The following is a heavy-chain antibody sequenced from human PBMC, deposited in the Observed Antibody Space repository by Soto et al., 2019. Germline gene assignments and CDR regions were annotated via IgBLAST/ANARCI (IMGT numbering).Heavy chain of an antibody. V-gene: IGHV1-69*01. Sequence: GASVKVSCQASGGTLSSYSISWVRQAPGQGLEWMGGIIPIFGTAKYAQKFQGRVTITADESTSTAYMELSSLRSEDTAVYYCARLVGGTMSGYYYYYGMDVWGQGTTVTVSS. CDR2: IIPIFGTA. J-gene: IGHJ6*02. D-gene: IGHD1-7*01. CDR3: ARLVGGTMSGYYYYYGMDV. CDR1: GGTLSSYS.